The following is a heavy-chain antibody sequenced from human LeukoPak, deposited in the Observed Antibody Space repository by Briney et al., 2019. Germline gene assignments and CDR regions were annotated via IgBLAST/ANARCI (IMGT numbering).Heavy chain of an antibody. J-gene: IGHJ4*02. D-gene: IGHD2-15*01. CDR3: ARGAPGPTPYYSDY. CDR1: GYTFTGYY. CDR2: INPNNGDT. Sequence: ASVKVSCKASGYTFTGYYMHWVRQAPGQGLEWMGWINPNNGDTHYAQKFQGTVTMTRDTSISTAYMELSSLRAEDTAVYYCARGAPGPTPYYSDYWGQGSLVTVSS. V-gene: IGHV1-2*02.